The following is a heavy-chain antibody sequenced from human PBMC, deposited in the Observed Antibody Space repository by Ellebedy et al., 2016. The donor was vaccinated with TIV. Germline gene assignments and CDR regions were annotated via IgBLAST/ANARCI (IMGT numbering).Heavy chain of an antibody. Sequence: MPSETLSLTCTVSGGSISSYYWSWIRQPPGKGLEWIGYISYSGSTNYNPSLKSRVTISVDTSKNQFSLKLSSVTAADTAVYYCARHISRGYYDRSDYYFDYWGQGTLVTVSS. CDR1: GGSISSYY. V-gene: IGHV4-59*08. J-gene: IGHJ4*02. CDR2: ISYSGST. D-gene: IGHD3-22*01. CDR3: ARHISRGYYDRSDYYFDY.